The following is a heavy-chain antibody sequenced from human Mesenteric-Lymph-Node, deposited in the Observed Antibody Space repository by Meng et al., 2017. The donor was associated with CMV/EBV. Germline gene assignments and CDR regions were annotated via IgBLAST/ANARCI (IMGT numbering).Heavy chain of an antibody. CDR1: GFTFSSYE. CDR3: ARRRPYGDYDY. CDR2: ISSSGSTI. J-gene: IGHJ4*02. D-gene: IGHD4-17*01. Sequence: GGSLRLSCAASGFTFSSYEMNWVRQAPGKGLEWVSYISSSGSTIYYADSVKGRFTISRDNAKNSLYLQMNSLRAEDTAVYYCARRRPYGDYDYWGQGTLVTVSS. V-gene: IGHV3-48*03.